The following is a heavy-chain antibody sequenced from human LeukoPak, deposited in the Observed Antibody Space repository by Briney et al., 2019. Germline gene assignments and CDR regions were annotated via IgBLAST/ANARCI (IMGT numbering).Heavy chain of an antibody. CDR2: ISGDSHST. J-gene: IGHJ6*02. CDR3: ARDTEGYIYGYYYYGMDV. D-gene: IGHD5-18*01. V-gene: IGHV3-43*02. CDR1: GFTFDDYA. Sequence: PGGSLRLSCAASGFTFDDYAMHWVRQAPGKGLEWASLISGDSHSTFYADSVKGRFTISRDNSKNSLYLQMNSLRNDDTALYYCARDTEGYIYGYYYYGMDVWGQGTTVTVSS.